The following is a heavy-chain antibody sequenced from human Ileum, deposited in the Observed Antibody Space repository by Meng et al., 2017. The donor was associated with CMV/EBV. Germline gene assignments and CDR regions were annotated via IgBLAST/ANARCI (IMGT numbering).Heavy chain of an antibody. J-gene: IGHJ3*02. CDR2: INHNEKT. CDR3: ASPATSFALGYAFDI. CDR1: GGSFSGYY. Sequence: SETLSLTCAVSGGSFSGYYWSWIRQPPGKGLEWIGEINHNEKTNYSPSLKSRVTISLDTSKNQFSLWLRSMTAADTAVYYCASPATSFALGYAFDIWGQGTMVTVSS. V-gene: IGHV4-34*01. D-gene: IGHD2-2*01.